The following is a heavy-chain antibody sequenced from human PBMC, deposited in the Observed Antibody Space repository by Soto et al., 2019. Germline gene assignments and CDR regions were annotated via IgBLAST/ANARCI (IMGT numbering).Heavy chain of an antibody. CDR2: IYYSGST. Sequence: PSETLSLTXTVSGGSISSYYWSWIRQPPGKGLEWIGYIYYSGSTNYNPSLKSRVTISVDTSKNQFSLKLSSVTAADTAVYYCARDRGYGDYDNWFDPWGQGTLVTVSS. CDR3: ARDRGYGDYDNWFDP. V-gene: IGHV4-59*01. D-gene: IGHD4-17*01. J-gene: IGHJ5*02. CDR1: GGSISSYY.